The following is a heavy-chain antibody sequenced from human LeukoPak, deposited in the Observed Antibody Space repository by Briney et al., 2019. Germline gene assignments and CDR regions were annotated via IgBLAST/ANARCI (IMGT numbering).Heavy chain of an antibody. D-gene: IGHD2-2*01. CDR1: GGSFSGYY. Sequence: SSETLSLTCAVYGGSFSGYYWSWIRQPPGKGLEWIGEINHSGSTNCNPSLKSRVTISVDTSKNQFSLKLSSVTAADTAVYYCARVPQYQLPYRGIDPWGQGTLVTVSS. CDR2: INHSGST. V-gene: IGHV4-34*01. J-gene: IGHJ5*02. CDR3: ARVPQYQLPYRGIDP.